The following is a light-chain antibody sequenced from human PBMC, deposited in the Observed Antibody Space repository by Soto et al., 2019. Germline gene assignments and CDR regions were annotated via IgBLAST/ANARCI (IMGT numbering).Light chain of an antibody. CDR3: QQYRDLPQT. J-gene: IGKJ1*01. Sequence: EIVLTQSPGTLSLSPGERATLSCRASQTVRNNYLAWYQQKPGQAPRLLIYNSSTRPTGIPDRFSGSGSGTDFTLTISRLVPEDYALYFCQQYRDLPQTFGQGTPVEIK. V-gene: IGKV3-20*01. CDR2: NSS. CDR1: QTVRNNY.